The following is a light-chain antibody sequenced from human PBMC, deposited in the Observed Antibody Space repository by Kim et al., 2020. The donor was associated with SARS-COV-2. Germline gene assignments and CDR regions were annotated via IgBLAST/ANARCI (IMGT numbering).Light chain of an antibody. CDR1: QNIGRN. J-gene: IGKJ2*01. V-gene: IGKV3D-15*01. Sequence: LSLAPGERATHSGTASQNIGRNLSWYPQTPGQVPRLLIYGASTRATGISARFSGSGSGTEFTLTISSLQSEDFAVYYCQQYNALYTFGPGTKLEI. CDR2: GAS. CDR3: QQYNALYT.